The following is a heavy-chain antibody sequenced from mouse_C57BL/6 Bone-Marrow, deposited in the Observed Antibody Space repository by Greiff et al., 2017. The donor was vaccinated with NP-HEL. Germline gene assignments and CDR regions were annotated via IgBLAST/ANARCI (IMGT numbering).Heavy chain of an antibody. J-gene: IGHJ2*01. V-gene: IGHV1-4*01. CDR2: INPSSGYT. CDR1: GYPFTSST. Sequence: QVQLQQSGAELARPGASVKMSCKASGYPFTSSTMHWVKQRPGQGLEWIGYINPSSGYTKYNQKFKDKATLTADKSSSTAYMQLSSLTSEDSAVYYCARWTTVVAVYYFDYWGQGTTLTVSS. D-gene: IGHD1-1*01. CDR3: ARWTTVVAVYYFDY.